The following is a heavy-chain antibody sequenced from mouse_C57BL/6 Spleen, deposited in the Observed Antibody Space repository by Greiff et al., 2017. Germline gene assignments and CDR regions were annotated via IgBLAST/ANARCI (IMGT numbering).Heavy chain of an antibody. CDR3: ARYDGYGVFAY. D-gene: IGHD2-3*01. J-gene: IGHJ3*01. CDR1: GFTFSDYY. Sequence: VKVVESEGGLVQPGSSMKLSCTASGFTFSDYYMAWVRQVPEKGLEWVANINYDGSSTYYLDSLKSRFIISRDNAKNILYLQMSSLKSEDTATYYCARYDGYGVFAYWGQGTLVTVSA. V-gene: IGHV5-16*01. CDR2: INYDGSST.